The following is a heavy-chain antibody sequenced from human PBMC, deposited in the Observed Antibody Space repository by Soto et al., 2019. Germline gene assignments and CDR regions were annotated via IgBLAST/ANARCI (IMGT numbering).Heavy chain of an antibody. CDR2: ISYDGSNK. CDR1: GFTFSSYA. V-gene: IGHV3-30-3*01. Sequence: QVQLVESGGGVVQPGRSLRLSCAASGFTFSSYAMHWVRQAPGKGLEWVAVISYDGSNKYYADSVKGRFTISRDNSKHTLYLPMNSLRAEDTAVYYCARVVYDILTGYHYGMDVWGQGTTVTVSS. D-gene: IGHD3-9*01. J-gene: IGHJ6*02. CDR3: ARVVYDILTGYHYGMDV.